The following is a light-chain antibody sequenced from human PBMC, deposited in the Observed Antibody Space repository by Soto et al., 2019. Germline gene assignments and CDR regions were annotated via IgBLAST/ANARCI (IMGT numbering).Light chain of an antibody. Sequence: QSVLTQPPSASETPGQRVTISCSGSSSNLGMKYIYWYQQVPGTAPKLLIYRNNTRPSGVPDRFSGFRSGTSASLAISGLRSEDEADYYCAAWDDSLSRVVFGGGTKVTVL. CDR1: SSNLGMKY. V-gene: IGLV1-47*01. J-gene: IGLJ2*01. CDR2: RNN. CDR3: AAWDDSLSRVV.